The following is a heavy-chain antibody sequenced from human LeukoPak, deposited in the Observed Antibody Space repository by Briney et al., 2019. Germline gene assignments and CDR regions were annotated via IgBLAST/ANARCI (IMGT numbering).Heavy chain of an antibody. CDR3: ARRPPGGWLVRY. D-gene: IGHD6-19*01. Sequence: PSETLSLTCTVSGGSISSGGYYWSWIRQHPGKGLEWIGSIYYSGSTYYNPSLKSRATISVDTSKNQFSLKLSSVTAADTAVYYCARRPPGGWLVRYWGQGTLVTVSS. CDR2: IYYSGST. CDR1: GGSISSGGYY. V-gene: IGHV4-39*07. J-gene: IGHJ4*02.